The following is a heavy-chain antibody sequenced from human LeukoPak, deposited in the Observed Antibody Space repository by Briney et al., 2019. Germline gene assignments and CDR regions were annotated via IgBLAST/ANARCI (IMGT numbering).Heavy chain of an antibody. J-gene: IGHJ6*03. Sequence: SETLSLTCTVSGGSISSYYWSWIRQPPGKGLEWIGYIYYSGSTNYNPSLKSRVTISVDTSKNQFSLKLSSVTAADTAVYYCARGSFWRGYYNYYYYMDVWGKGTTVTVSS. CDR3: ARGSFWRGYYNYYYYMDV. CDR1: GGSISSYY. V-gene: IGHV4-59*01. D-gene: IGHD3-3*01. CDR2: IYYSGST.